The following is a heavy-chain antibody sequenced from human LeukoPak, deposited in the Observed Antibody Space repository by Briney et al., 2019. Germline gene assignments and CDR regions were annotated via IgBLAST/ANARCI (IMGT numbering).Heavy chain of an antibody. CDR1: GYTFTSYD. J-gene: IGHJ4*02. D-gene: IGHD3-22*01. CDR3: ARDHYYDSSGYYYGVPFDY. Sequence: ASVKVSCKASGYTFTSYDINWVRQATGQGLEWMGWMNPNSGNTGYAQKFQGRVTMTRNTSISTAYMELSSLRSEDTAVYYCARDHYYDSSGYYYGVPFDYWGQGTLVTVSS. V-gene: IGHV1-8*01. CDR2: MNPNSGNT.